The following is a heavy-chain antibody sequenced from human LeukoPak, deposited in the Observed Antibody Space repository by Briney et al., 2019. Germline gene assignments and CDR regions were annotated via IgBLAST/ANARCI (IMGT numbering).Heavy chain of an antibody. D-gene: IGHD3-22*01. J-gene: IGHJ6*02. CDR3: ASTAKSRQYYDGSLRRGYYYYYGMDV. CDR1: GGSFSGYY. V-gene: IGHV4-34*01. CDR2: INHSGST. Sequence: PSQTLSLTCAVYGGSFSGYYWSWMRQPPGKGLQWSGEINHSGSTNYTPSLKSRVTISVDTSTSQFCLKLSSVTAADTAVYYCASTAKSRQYYDGSLRRGYYYYYGMDVWGQGTTVTVSS.